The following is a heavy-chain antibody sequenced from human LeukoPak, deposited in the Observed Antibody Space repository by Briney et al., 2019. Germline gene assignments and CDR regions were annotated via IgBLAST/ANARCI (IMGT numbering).Heavy chain of an antibody. J-gene: IGHJ5*01. V-gene: IGHV4-31*03. CDR2: IHYSGNT. CDR1: GGSINIAGHY. CDR3: ARVSTRVRGVINWFDS. Sequence: SETLSLTCTVSGGSINIAGHYWSWIRQHPGMGPECIGNIHYSGNTYDNPSLKNRAVISVDTSKNQFSLRQTSVTAADTAMYYCARVSTRVRGVINWFDSWGPGTLVTVSS. D-gene: IGHD3-10*01.